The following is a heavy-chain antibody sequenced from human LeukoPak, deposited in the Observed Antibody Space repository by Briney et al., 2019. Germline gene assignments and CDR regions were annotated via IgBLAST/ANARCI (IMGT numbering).Heavy chain of an antibody. D-gene: IGHD5-18*01. J-gene: IGHJ4*02. V-gene: IGHV3-23*01. CDR2: ISGSGGST. CDR1: GFTFSSYA. CDR3: AKVPSWIQLWSGFDY. Sequence: GGSLRLSCAASGFTFSSYAMSWVRQAPGKGLEWVSAISGSGGSTYYADSVKGRFTISRDNSKNTLYLQMNSLRAEDTAVYYCAKVPSWIQLWSGFDYWGQGTLVTVSS.